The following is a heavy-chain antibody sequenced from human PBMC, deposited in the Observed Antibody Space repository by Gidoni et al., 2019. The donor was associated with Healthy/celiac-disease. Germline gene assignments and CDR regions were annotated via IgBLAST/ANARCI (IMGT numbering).Heavy chain of an antibody. CDR1: GFTFRRSS. CDR2: ISMSSVYQ. Sequence: EVQLVESGGGLVKPGGSLRLYCAASGFTFRRSSMNWVRQAPGTGRGCVLSISMSSVYQYYSDSGKGRLTIARDNAKNSLYLQMNSLRAEDTAVYYCSRDLILNRGGYAYWGQGTLVTVSS. CDR3: SRDLILNRGGYAY. V-gene: IGHV3-21*01. D-gene: IGHD5-12*01. J-gene: IGHJ4*02.